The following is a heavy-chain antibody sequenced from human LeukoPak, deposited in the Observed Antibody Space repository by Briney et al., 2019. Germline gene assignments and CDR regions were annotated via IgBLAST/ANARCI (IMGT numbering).Heavy chain of an antibody. CDR1: GFTFSSYW. J-gene: IGHJ4*02. Sequence: GSLKLSCAASGFTFSSYWMSWVRQAPGKGLEWVANIKQDGSEKYYVDSVKGRFTISRDNAKNSLYLQMNSLRAEDTAVYYCARVNRSSSSFDYWGQGTLVTVSS. D-gene: IGHD6-6*01. CDR2: IKQDGSEK. V-gene: IGHV3-7*01. CDR3: ARVNRSSSSFDY.